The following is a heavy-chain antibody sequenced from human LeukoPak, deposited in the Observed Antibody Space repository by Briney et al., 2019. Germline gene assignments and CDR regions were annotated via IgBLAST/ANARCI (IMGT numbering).Heavy chain of an antibody. J-gene: IGHJ4*02. Sequence: GGSLRLSCEASGFNFRSYGMHWVRQAPGKGLEWVAVISYDGSNKYFAGSVEGRFTISRDNSKNTLYLQMNSLRAEDTAVYYCARDILNYYGSGTLDYWGQGTLVTVSS. V-gene: IGHV3-30*03. D-gene: IGHD3-10*01. CDR2: ISYDGSNK. CDR3: ARDILNYYGSGTLDY. CDR1: GFNFRSYG.